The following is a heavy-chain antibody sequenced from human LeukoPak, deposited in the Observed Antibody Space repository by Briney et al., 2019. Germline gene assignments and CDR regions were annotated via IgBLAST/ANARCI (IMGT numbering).Heavy chain of an antibody. D-gene: IGHD2-8*01. V-gene: IGHV4-59*01. Sequence: SETLSLTCTVSGGSISIYYWSWIRQPPGRGLEWIGYIYYSGSTNYNPSLKSRVTISVDTSKNQFSLKLSSVTAADTAVYYCARMVYRAFDPWGQGTLVTVSS. CDR2: IYYSGST. J-gene: IGHJ5*02. CDR3: ARMVYRAFDP. CDR1: GGSISIYY.